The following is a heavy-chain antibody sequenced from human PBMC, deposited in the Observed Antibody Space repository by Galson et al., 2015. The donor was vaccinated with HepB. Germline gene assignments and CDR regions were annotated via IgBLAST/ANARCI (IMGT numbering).Heavy chain of an antibody. J-gene: IGHJ5*02. CDR1: GGSISSYY. Sequence: ETLSLTCTVSGGSISSYYWSWIRQPPGKGLEWIGYIYYSGSTNYNPSLKSRVTISVDTSKNQFSLKLSSVTAADTAVYYCARALATIFGAKKFDPWGQGTLVTVSS. D-gene: IGHD3-3*01. V-gene: IGHV4-59*01. CDR3: ARALATIFGAKKFDP. CDR2: IYYSGST.